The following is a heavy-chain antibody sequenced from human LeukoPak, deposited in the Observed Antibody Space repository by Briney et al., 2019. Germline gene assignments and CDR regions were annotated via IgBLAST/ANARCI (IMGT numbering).Heavy chain of an antibody. CDR2: ISGSGGST. Sequence: GGSLRLSCAASGFTFSSYAMSWVRQAPGKGLEWVSAISGSGGSTYYADSVEGRFTISRDNSKNTLYLQMNSLRAEDTAVYYCAKDSRAALYYYDSSGYYSRWGQGTLVTVSS. CDR3: AKDSRAALYYYDSSGYYSR. D-gene: IGHD3-22*01. J-gene: IGHJ4*02. V-gene: IGHV3-23*01. CDR1: GFTFSSYA.